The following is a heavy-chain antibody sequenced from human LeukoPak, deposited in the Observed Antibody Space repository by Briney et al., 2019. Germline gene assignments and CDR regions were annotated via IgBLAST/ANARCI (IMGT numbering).Heavy chain of an antibody. V-gene: IGHV4-61*09. CDR2: IYTSGST. CDR1: GGSISSGSYY. Sequence: PSETLSLTCTVSGGSISSGSYYWSWIRQPAGKGLEWIGHIYTSGSTNYNPSLKSRVTMSVDTSKNQFSLKLSSVTAADTAVYYCARDSHYSSSSLYYYYYMNVWGKGTTVTVSS. J-gene: IGHJ6*03. CDR3: ARDSHYSSSSLYYYYYMNV. D-gene: IGHD6-6*01.